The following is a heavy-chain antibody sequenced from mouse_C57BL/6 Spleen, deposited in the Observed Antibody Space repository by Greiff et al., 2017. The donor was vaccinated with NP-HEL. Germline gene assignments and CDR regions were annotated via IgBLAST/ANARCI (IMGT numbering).Heavy chain of an antibody. V-gene: IGHV5-4*03. CDR1: GFTFSSYA. CDR2: ISDGGSYT. CDR3: ARVIYYDYDGFAY. Sequence: DVKLVESGGGLVKPGGSLKLSCAASGFTFSSYAMSWVRQTPEKRLEWVATISDGGSYTYYPDNVKGRFTISRDNAKNNLYLQMSHLKSEYTAMDYWARVIYYDYDGFAYWGQGTLVTVSA. J-gene: IGHJ3*01. D-gene: IGHD2-4*01.